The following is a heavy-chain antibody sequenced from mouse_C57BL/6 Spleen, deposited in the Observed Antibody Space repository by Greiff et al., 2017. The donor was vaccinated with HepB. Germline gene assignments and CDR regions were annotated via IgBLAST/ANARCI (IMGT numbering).Heavy chain of an antibody. D-gene: IGHD1-1*01. CDR2: IYPGSGNT. Sequence: VKLMESGPELVKPGASVKISCKASGYSFTSYYIHWVKQRPGQGLEWIGWIYPGSGNTKYNEKFKGKATLTADTSSSTAYMQLSSLTSEDSAVYYCARGGYGSKDYWGQGTTLTVSS. V-gene: IGHV1-66*01. CDR1: GYSFTSYY. CDR3: ARGGYGSKDY. J-gene: IGHJ2*01.